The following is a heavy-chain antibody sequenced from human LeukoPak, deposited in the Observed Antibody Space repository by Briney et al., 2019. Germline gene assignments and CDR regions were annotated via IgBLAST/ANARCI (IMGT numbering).Heavy chain of an antibody. CDR1: GFALNNYW. D-gene: IGHD3-3*01. Sequence: GGSLRLSCTASGFALNNYWMHWVRQVPGKGLVWVSRITHDGGSTVYADYVKGRFTISRDNAKNSLYLQMNSLRAEDTAVYYCARDAITIFGVVISWGQGTLVTVSS. V-gene: IGHV3-74*01. CDR3: ARDAITIFGVVIS. J-gene: IGHJ4*02. CDR2: ITHDGGST.